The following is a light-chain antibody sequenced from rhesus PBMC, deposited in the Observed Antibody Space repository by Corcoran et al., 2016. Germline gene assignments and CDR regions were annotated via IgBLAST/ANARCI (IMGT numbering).Light chain of an antibody. CDR1: QSVGSN. V-gene: IGKV3-35*01. CDR3: QQYSDWPT. J-gene: IGKJ4*01. CDR2: AAS. Sequence: EIVLTQSPATLSLSPGERATLSCRTRQSVGSNLAWYQQKPGQASRLRIYAASSRATGIPDRLSGSGSGTDFTLTISGREPGVVGVYYCQQYSDWPTFGGGAKVELK.